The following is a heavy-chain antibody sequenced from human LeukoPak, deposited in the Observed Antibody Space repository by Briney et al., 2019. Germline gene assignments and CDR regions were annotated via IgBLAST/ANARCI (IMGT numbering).Heavy chain of an antibody. V-gene: IGHV3-30*02. CDR1: GFTFSSYA. CDR2: IRYDGSNK. D-gene: IGHD3-10*01. CDR3: AKESVIVVRGKYYYYGMDV. Sequence: PGGSLRLSCAASGFTFSSYAMSWVRQAPGKGLEWVAFIRYDGSNKYYADCVKGRFTISRDNSKNTLYLQMNSLRAEDTAVYYCAKESVIVVRGKYYYYGMDVWGQGTTVTVSS. J-gene: IGHJ6*02.